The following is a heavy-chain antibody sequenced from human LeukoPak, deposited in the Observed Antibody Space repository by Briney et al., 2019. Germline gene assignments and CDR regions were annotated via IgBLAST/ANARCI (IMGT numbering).Heavy chain of an antibody. D-gene: IGHD4-17*01. CDR3: ATTTYGDSTVNY. Sequence: SETLSLTCAVYGGSFSGYYWSWIRQPPGKGLEWIGEINHSGSTNYNPSLKSRVTISVDTSKNQFSLKLSSVTAADTAVYYCATTTYGDSTVNYWGQGTLVTVSS. J-gene: IGHJ4*02. V-gene: IGHV4-34*01. CDR1: GGSFSGYY. CDR2: INHSGST.